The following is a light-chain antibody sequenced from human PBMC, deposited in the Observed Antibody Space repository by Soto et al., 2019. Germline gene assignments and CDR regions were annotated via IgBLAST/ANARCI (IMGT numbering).Light chain of an antibody. V-gene: IGKV3-20*01. Sequence: DIVLTQSPGTLSLSPGERATLSCRASQSVSSNYVAWYQQKPGQTPRLLIYGASSRATGIPDRFSGSGSGTDFTLTISRLEPEDFAVYYCQQHGSSPWMFGQGTKVAI. CDR3: QQHGSSPWM. CDR1: QSVSSNY. J-gene: IGKJ1*01. CDR2: GAS.